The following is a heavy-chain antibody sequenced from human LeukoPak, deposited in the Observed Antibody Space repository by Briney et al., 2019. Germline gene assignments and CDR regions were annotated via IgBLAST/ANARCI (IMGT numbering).Heavy chain of an antibody. CDR1: GFTFSSYG. CDR2: IRYDGSNK. CDR3: AKARMATIDY. D-gene: IGHD5-24*01. Sequence: SGGSLRLSCAASGFTFSSYGMHWVRQAPGKGLEWVAFIRYDGSNKYYADSVKGRFTISRDNSKNTLYLQMNSLSAEDTAVFYCAKARMATIDYWGQGTLVTVSS. V-gene: IGHV3-30*02. J-gene: IGHJ4*02.